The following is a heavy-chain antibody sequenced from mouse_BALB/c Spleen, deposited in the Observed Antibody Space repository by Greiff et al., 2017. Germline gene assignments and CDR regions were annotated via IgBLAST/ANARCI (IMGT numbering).Heavy chain of an antibody. V-gene: IGHV5-9-4*01. CDR2: ISSGGSYT. CDR3: ARGAISYFDY. D-gene: IGHD6-2*01. Sequence: EVKLMESGGGLVKPGGSLKLSCAASGFTFSSYAMSWVRQSPEKRLEWVAEISSGGSYTYYPDTVTGRFTISRDNAKNTLYLEMSSLRSEDTAMYYCARGAISYFDYWGQGTTLTVSS. J-gene: IGHJ2*01. CDR1: GFTFSSYA.